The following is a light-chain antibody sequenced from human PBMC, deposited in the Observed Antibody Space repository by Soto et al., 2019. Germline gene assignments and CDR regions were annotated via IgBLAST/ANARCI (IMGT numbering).Light chain of an antibody. CDR3: QQYGSSPNP. CDR2: GAS. Sequence: EIVLTQSPGTLSLSPGERATLSCRASQSVSSSYLAWYQQKPGQAPRLLIYGASSRATGIPDRFSGSGSGTDFTLSISRLEPEDFAVYYRQQYGSSPNPFGQGTKLEIK. V-gene: IGKV3-20*01. CDR1: QSVSSSY. J-gene: IGKJ2*01.